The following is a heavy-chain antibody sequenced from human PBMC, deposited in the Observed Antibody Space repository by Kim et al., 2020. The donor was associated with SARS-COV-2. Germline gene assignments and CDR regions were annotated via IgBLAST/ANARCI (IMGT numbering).Heavy chain of an antibody. Sequence: SETLSLTCTVSGGSISSSSYYWGWIRQPPGKGLEWIVSIYYSGSTYYNPSLKSLATISVDTSKNQFPLKLSSVTAADTAVYYCARPTGVTPGYFDSWGQG. CDR1: GGSISSSSYY. CDR3: ARPTGVTPGYFDS. V-gene: IGHV4-39*01. D-gene: IGHD4-4*01. CDR2: IYYSGST. J-gene: IGHJ4*02.